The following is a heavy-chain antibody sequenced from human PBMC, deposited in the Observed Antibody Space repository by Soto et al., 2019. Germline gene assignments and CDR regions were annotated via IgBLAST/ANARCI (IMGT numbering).Heavy chain of an antibody. CDR3: ARESYYYDSSGYSHSLYFDY. CDR2: IWYDGSNK. D-gene: IGHD3-22*01. J-gene: IGHJ4*02. Sequence: PGGSLRLSCAASGFTFSSYGMHWVRQAPGKGLEWVAVIWYDGSNKYYADSVKGRFTISRDNSKNTLYLQMNSLRAEDTAVYYCARESYYYDSSGYSHSLYFDYWGQGTLVTVS. CDR1: GFTFSSYG. V-gene: IGHV3-33*01.